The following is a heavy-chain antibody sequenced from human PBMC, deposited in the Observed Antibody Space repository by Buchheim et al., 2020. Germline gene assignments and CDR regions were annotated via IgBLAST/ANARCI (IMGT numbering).Heavy chain of an antibody. CDR1: GGSFSGYY. J-gene: IGHJ4*02. D-gene: IGHD6-13*01. CDR3: ARPKYSSSWYAY. CDR2: INHSGST. V-gene: IGHV4-34*01. Sequence: QVQLQQWGAGLLKPSETLSLTCAVYGGSFSGYYWSWIRQPPGKGLEWIGEINHSGSTNYNPSLKSRATTSVDTSKNQFSLKLSSVTAADTAVYYCARPKYSSSWYAYWGQGTL.